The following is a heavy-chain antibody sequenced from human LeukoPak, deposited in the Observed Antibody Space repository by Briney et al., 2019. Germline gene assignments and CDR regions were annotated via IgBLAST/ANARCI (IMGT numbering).Heavy chain of an antibody. V-gene: IGHV3-30-3*01. CDR1: GFTFSSYA. CDR3: ARSYDGFDI. CDR2: ISYDGSNK. Sequence: PGRSLRLSCAASGFTFSSYAMHWVRQAPGKGLEWVAVISYDGSNKYYADSVKGRFTISRDNSKNTLYLQMNSLRAEDTAVYYCARSYDGFDIWGQGTMVTVSS. J-gene: IGHJ3*02.